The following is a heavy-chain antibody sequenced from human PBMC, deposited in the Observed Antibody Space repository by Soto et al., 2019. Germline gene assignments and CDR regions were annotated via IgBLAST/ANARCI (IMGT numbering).Heavy chain of an antibody. D-gene: IGHD6-19*01. V-gene: IGHV3-48*01. J-gene: IGHJ4*02. Sequence: PGGSLRLSCAASGFTISSYSMNWDRQAPGRGLEWVSYISSSSSTIYYADSVKGRFTISRDNAKNSLYLQMNSLRAEDTAVYYCARSPGQWLVQDYWGQGTLVTVSS. CDR1: GFTISSYS. CDR3: ARSPGQWLVQDY. CDR2: ISSSSSTI.